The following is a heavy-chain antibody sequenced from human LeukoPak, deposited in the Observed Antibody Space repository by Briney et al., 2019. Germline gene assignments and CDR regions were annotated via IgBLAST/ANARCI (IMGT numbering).Heavy chain of an antibody. D-gene: IGHD2-2*01. CDR3: AKDRMKWRVAAASIEY. Sequence: GRSLRLSCAASGFIFSSYAMXWVRQAPGXGLEWVSALSGSGGNTYYADSVKGRFTISRYNSKSTLYRQMNSLRGDDTAVYYCAKDRMKWRVAAASIEYWGRGTLVTVST. CDR2: LSGSGGNT. CDR1: GFIFSSYA. V-gene: IGHV3-23*01. J-gene: IGHJ4*02.